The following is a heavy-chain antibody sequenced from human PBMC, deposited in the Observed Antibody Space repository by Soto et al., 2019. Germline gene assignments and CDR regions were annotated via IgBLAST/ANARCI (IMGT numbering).Heavy chain of an antibody. CDR3: ARDNPRYFDWLPRSYYSYGMDV. CDR1: GYTFTSYG. V-gene: IGHV1-18*01. CDR2: ISAYNGNT. Sequence: ASVKVSCKASGYTFTSYGISWVRQAPGQGLEWMGWISAYNGNTNYAQKLQGRVTMTTDTSTSTAYMELRSLRSDDTAVYYCARDNPRYFDWLPRSYYSYGMDVWGQGPMVTVSS. J-gene: IGHJ6*02. D-gene: IGHD3-9*01.